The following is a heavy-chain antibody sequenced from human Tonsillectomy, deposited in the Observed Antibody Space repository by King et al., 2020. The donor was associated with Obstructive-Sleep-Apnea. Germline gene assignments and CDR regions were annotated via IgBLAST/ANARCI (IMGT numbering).Heavy chain of an antibody. V-gene: IGHV1-2*02. CDR2: INPSSGGT. D-gene: IGHD1-1*01. CDR1: GYTFTDYF. Sequence: VQLVQSGAEVKKPGASVKVSCKASGYTFTDYFIHWVRQAPGQGLEWMGWINPSSGGTNYAQKFQGRVTMTRDTSISTAYMELSRLRSDDTAVYYCARAPGGNDTDYWGQGTLVTVSS. CDR3: ARAPGGNDTDY. J-gene: IGHJ4*02.